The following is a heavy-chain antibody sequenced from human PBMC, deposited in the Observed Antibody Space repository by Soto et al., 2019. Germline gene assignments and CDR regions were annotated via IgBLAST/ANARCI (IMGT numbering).Heavy chain of an antibody. V-gene: IGHV5-51*01. D-gene: IGHD2-21*02. CDR1: GYSFTTYW. CDR3: ERLGMVVTAPVAY. J-gene: IGHJ4*02. CDR2: FYPGDSDA. Sequence: PGESLKISCKGSGYSFTTYWITWVRQMPGKGLEWMGIFYPGDSDARYSPSFQGQVTFSADKSVNTAYLQWTSLKASHTATYYCERLGMVVTAPVAYWGQGTLVTVSS.